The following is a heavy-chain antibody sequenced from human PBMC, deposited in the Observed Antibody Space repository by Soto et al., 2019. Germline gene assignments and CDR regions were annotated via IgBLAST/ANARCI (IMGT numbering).Heavy chain of an antibody. CDR1: GYNFSTYD. CDR2: ISPKNGNT. Sequence: GASVKVFCKASGYNFSTYDISWLRQAPGQGPEWMGRISPKNGNTNYAQNFQDRVTMTADTSSSTAYMELRGLRSDDTAKYYCATSYDSGFDPWGQGTLVTVSS. V-gene: IGHV1-18*04. D-gene: IGHD3-3*01. J-gene: IGHJ5*02. CDR3: ATSYDSGFDP.